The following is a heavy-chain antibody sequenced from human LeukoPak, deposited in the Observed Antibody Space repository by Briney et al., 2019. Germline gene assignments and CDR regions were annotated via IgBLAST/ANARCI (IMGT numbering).Heavy chain of an antibody. J-gene: IGHJ3*02. Sequence: PSQTLSLTCTVSGGSISSGGYYWSWIRQPPGKGLEWIGYIYHSGSTYYNPSLKSRVTISVDRSKNQFSLKLSSVTAADTAVYYCAREGSVAGRGRAFDIWGRGTMVTVSS. CDR2: IYHSGST. V-gene: IGHV4-30-2*01. CDR1: GGSISSGGYY. CDR3: AREGSVAGRGRAFDI. D-gene: IGHD6-19*01.